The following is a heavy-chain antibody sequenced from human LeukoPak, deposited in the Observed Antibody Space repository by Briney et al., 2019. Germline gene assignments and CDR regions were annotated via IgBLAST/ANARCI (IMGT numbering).Heavy chain of an antibody. CDR3: ARGRGGLMIVTAFDI. V-gene: IGHV1-2*02. CDR1: GYTFTGYY. CDR2: INPNSGGT. Sequence: GASVKVSCKASGYTFTGYYMHWVRQAPGQGLEWMGWINPNSGGTNYAQKFQGRVTMTRDTSISTAYMELSRLRSDDTAVYYCARGRGGLMIVTAFDIWGQGTMVTVSS. J-gene: IGHJ3*02. D-gene: IGHD3-22*01.